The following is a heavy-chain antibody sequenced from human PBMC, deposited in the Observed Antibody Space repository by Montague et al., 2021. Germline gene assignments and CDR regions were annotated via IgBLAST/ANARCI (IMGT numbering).Heavy chain of an antibody. Sequence: SLRLSCAASGFTFSNYWMSWVRQAPGKGLEWVAYINQDGSEKHYVDSVKGRFTISRDNAKNSLYLQMNSLRAEDTAVYFCARDQGQGYCGGDCYVGLDYWGQGTLVTVSS. CDR3: ARDQGQGYCGGDCYVGLDY. J-gene: IGHJ4*02. V-gene: IGHV3-7*01. CDR1: GFTFSNYW. D-gene: IGHD2-21*01. CDR2: INQDGSEK.